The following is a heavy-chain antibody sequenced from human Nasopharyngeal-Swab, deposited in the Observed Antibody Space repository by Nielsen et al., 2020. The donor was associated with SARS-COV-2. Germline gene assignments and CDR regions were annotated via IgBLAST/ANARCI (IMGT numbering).Heavy chain of an antibody. J-gene: IGHJ4*02. CDR2: ISASGRAT. CDR3: ARGCDTDCFRVDS. Sequence: GESLKISCVAFGFSLNRYAMIWVRQAPGKGLEWVSGISASGRATYYADSVEGRLTISRDDSRNTLSLQMNNLRAEDTATYYCARGCDTDCFRVDSWGQGTRVTVSS. CDR1: GFSLNRYA. V-gene: IGHV3-23*01. D-gene: IGHD2-21*02.